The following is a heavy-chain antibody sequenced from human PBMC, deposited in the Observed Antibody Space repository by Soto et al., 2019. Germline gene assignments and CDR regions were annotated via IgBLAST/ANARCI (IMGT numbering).Heavy chain of an antibody. Sequence: QVQLVQSGAEVKKPGSSVKVSCKASGGTFSSYAISWVRQAPGQGLEWMGGIIPIFGTANYAQKFRGRVTITADEATSTDYMEQRSLRSEDTAVYYCARDRVRRYSCGYPVSIYYGMDVWGQGTTVTVSS. CDR2: IIPIFGTA. CDR3: ARDRVRRYSCGYPVSIYYGMDV. CDR1: GGTFSSYA. V-gene: IGHV1-69*01. D-gene: IGHD5-18*01. J-gene: IGHJ6*02.